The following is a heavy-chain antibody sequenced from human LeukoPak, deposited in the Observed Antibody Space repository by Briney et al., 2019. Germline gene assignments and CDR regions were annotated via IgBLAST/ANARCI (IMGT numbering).Heavy chain of an antibody. CDR1: GGSISSHY. Sequence: SETLSLTCTVSGGSISSHYWSWIRQPPGKGLEWIGYIYTSGSTNYNPSLKSRVTISVDTSKNQFSLKLSSVTAADTAVYYCARHDVWNYFDYWGQGTLVTVSS. CDR3: ARHDVWNYFDY. D-gene: IGHD1-1*01. V-gene: IGHV4-59*08. J-gene: IGHJ4*02. CDR2: IYTSGST.